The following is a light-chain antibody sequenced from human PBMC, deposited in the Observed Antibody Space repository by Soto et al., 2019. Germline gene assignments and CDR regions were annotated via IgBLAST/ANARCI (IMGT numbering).Light chain of an antibody. Sequence: QDVVTQPPSVSGAPGQRVTISCTGSSSNIGAGYDVHWYQQFPGTAPKLLIYVNSNRPSGVPDRFSGSKSGTSASLAITGLQAEDEADYYCQSYDSSLSGYVFGTGTKVTVL. CDR3: QSYDSSLSGYV. CDR1: SSNIGAGYD. V-gene: IGLV1-40*01. CDR2: VNS. J-gene: IGLJ1*01.